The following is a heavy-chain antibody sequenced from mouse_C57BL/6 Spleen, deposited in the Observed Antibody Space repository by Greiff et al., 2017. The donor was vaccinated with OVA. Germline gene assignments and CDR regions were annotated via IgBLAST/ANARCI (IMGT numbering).Heavy chain of an antibody. CDR1: GFTFSSYA. Sequence: EVMLVESGGGLVKPGGSLKLSCAASGFTFSSYAMSWVRQTPEQRLEWVATISDGGSYTYYPDNVKGRFTISRDNAKNNLYLQMSHLKSEDTAMYYCARDGGDGYYADYWGQGTTLTVSS. V-gene: IGHV5-4*01. J-gene: IGHJ2*01. CDR2: ISDGGSYT. CDR3: ARDGGDGYYADY. D-gene: IGHD2-3*01.